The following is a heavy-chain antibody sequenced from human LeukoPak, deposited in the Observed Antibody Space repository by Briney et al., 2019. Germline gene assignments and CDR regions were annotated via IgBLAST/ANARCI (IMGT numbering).Heavy chain of an antibody. Sequence: PGGSLRLSCAASGFTFSSYWMSWVRQAPGKGLEWVANIKQDGSEKYYVDSVKGRFTISRDNAKNSLYLQMSSLRAEDTAVYYCARELGVTQGYYYYYYGMDVWGQGTTVTVSS. CDR3: ARELGVTQGYYYYYYGMDV. CDR2: IKQDGSEK. CDR1: GFTFSSYW. V-gene: IGHV3-7*01. D-gene: IGHD4-23*01. J-gene: IGHJ6*02.